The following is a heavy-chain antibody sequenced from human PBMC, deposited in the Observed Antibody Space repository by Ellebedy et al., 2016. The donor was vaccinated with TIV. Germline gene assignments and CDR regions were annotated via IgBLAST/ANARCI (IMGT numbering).Heavy chain of an antibody. J-gene: IGHJ4*02. V-gene: IGHV4-39*07. Sequence: SETLSLTCTVTGDSLSSSSSYWGWIRQPPGKGLEWIGSIYHSGNTYYNPSLESQVTISVDKSKNQFSLRLSSVTAADTAVYFCARGIYGSGSVDYWGQGTLVTVSS. CDR1: GDSLSSSSSY. D-gene: IGHD3-10*01. CDR3: ARGIYGSGSVDY. CDR2: IYHSGNT.